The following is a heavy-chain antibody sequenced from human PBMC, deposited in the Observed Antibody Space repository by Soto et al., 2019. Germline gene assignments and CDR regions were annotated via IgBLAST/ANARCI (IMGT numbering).Heavy chain of an antibody. Sequence: QVQLVQSGAEVKKPGSSVKVSCKASGGTFSSYTISWVRQAPRQGLEWMGRIIPILGIANYAQKFQGRVTITADKSQSTAYMELSSLRSEDTALYYCARVGSGRYWYFDLWGRGTLVTVSS. V-gene: IGHV1-69*02. D-gene: IGHD2-15*01. J-gene: IGHJ2*01. CDR2: IIPILGIA. CDR3: ARVGSGRYWYFDL. CDR1: GGTFSSYT.